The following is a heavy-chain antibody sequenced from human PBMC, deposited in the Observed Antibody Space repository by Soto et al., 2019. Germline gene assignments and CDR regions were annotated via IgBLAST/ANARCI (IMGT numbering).Heavy chain of an antibody. J-gene: IGHJ6*02. D-gene: IGHD2-21*02. CDR1: GFTFSMYS. Sequence: GGSLRLSCEVSGFTFSMYSMSWVRQSPGKGLEWVAKIPQEGVDGHYADSVKGRFTISRDNGKNSLYLQLNNLRAEDTAVYYCARDHLILPAHDFFYGSDVWGRGATATVSS. CDR2: IPQEGVDG. V-gene: IGHV3-7*03. CDR3: ARDHLILPAHDFFYGSDV.